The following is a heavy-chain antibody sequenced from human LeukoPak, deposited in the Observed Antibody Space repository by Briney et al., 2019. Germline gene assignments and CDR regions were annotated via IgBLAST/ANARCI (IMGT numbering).Heavy chain of an antibody. Sequence: SETLSLTYAVYGGSFSGYYWSWIRQPPGKGLEWIGEINHSGSTNYNPSLKSRVTISVDTSKNQFSLKLSSVTAADTAVYYCARRYSSSQDYWGQGTLVTVSS. CDR1: GGSFSGYY. CDR3: ARRYSSSQDY. D-gene: IGHD6-13*01. CDR2: INHSGST. J-gene: IGHJ4*02. V-gene: IGHV4-34*01.